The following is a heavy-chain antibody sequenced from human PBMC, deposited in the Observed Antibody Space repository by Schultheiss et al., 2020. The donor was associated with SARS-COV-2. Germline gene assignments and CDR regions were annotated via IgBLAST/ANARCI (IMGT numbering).Heavy chain of an antibody. CDR2: IKQDGSEK. Sequence: GGSLRLSCAASGFTFSSYAMSWVRQAPGKGLEWVADIKQDGSEKYYVDSVKGRFTISRDNAKNSLYLQMNSLRAEDTAVYYCAKDGYDMSTRAFDIWGQGTMVTVSS. CDR3: AKDGYDMSTRAFDI. J-gene: IGHJ3*02. D-gene: IGHD3-9*01. V-gene: IGHV3-7*03. CDR1: GFTFSSYA.